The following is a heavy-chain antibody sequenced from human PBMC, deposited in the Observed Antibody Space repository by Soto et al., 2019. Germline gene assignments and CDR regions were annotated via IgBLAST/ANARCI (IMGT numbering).Heavy chain of an antibody. CDR3: ATYGMDV. V-gene: IGHV3-11*06. J-gene: IGHJ6*02. Sequence: GGSLRLSCVVSGGSFSDFYMSWIRKAPGKGLEWVSHISTDSSNTKYGDSVKGRFTVSRDNAKRSLYLQMDSLRVEDTGIYYCATYGMDVWGQGTTVTVSS. CDR2: ISTDSSNT. CDR1: GGSFSDFY.